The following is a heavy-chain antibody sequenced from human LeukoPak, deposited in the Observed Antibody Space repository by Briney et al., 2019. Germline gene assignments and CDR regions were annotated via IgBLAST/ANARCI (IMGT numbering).Heavy chain of an antibody. Sequence: PSETLSLTCTVSGYSISSGYYWGWIRQPPGKGLEWIGSIYHSGSTYYNPSLKSRVTISVDTSKNQFSLKLSSVTAADTAVYYCASFLWSGGTIDYWGQGTLVTVSS. V-gene: IGHV4-38-2*02. CDR3: ASFLWSGGTIDY. J-gene: IGHJ4*02. D-gene: IGHD3-3*01. CDR1: GYSISSGYY. CDR2: IYHSGST.